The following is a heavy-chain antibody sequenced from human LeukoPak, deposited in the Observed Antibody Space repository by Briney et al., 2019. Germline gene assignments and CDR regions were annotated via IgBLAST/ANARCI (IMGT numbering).Heavy chain of an antibody. V-gene: IGHV3-48*01. CDR2: VSSSRTTI. D-gene: IGHD3-3*01. CDR3: ARRSAGGARLY. Sequence: PGGSLRLSCVVSGFSFSTFCMSWVRQAPGKGLEWVSYVSSSRTTIYYADSVKGRFTISRDDAKCSLYLQMNSLRAEDTALYYCARRSAGGARLYWGGGPLVAVSS. CDR1: GFSFSTFC. J-gene: IGHJ4*02.